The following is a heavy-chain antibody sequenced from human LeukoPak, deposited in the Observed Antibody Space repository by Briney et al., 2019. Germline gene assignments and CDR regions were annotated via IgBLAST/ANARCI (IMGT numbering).Heavy chain of an antibody. CDR2: ISGSGGST. CDR3: AKEGTTAYSIAAESADY. J-gene: IGHJ4*02. V-gene: IGHV3-23*01. Sequence: PGGSLRLSCAASGFTFSGYGMSWVRQAPGKGLEWVSAISGSGGSTYYADSVKGRFTISRDNSKNTLYLQMNSLRAEDTAVYYCAKEGTTAYSIAAESADYWGQGTLVTVSS. CDR1: GFTFSGYG. D-gene: IGHD6-13*01.